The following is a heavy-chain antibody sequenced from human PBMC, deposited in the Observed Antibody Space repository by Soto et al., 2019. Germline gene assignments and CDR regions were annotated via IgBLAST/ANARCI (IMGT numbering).Heavy chain of an antibody. D-gene: IGHD2-21*01. CDR1: GYTFTNYW. V-gene: IGHV5-51*01. CDR3: ATHDWVAPDY. J-gene: IGHJ1*01. Sequence: PGESLKISCEAYGYTFTNYWIGWVRQMPGKGLEWMAIIHPSDFDTRYNPSFQGQVTISADKSTRTTYLQWSSLRASDSAMYYCATHDWVAPDYWGQGTLVTAPQ. CDR2: IHPSDFDT.